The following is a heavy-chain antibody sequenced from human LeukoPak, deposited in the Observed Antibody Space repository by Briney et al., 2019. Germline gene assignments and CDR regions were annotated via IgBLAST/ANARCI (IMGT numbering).Heavy chain of an antibody. D-gene: IGHD3-9*01. Sequence: GGSLRLSCAASGFTFSSYGMHWVRQAPGKGLEWVAVISYDGSNKYYADSVKGRFTISRDNSKNTLYLQMNSLRAEDTAVYYCARDLDYDILTGYYRDYGMDVWGQGTTVTVSS. CDR3: ARDLDYDILTGYYRDYGMDV. J-gene: IGHJ6*02. V-gene: IGHV3-30*03. CDR1: GFTFSSYG. CDR2: ISYDGSNK.